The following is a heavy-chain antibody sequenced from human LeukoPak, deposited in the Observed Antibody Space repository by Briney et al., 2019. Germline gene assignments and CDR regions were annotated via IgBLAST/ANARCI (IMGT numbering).Heavy chain of an antibody. J-gene: IGHJ5*02. CDR1: GFTFSSYA. D-gene: IGHD7-27*01. V-gene: IGHV3-30-3*01. CDR3: ARDLRLGIP. Sequence: PGRSLRLSCAASGFTFSSYAMHWVRQAPGKGLEWVAVISYDGSNKYYADSVKGRFTISRDNSKNTLYLQMNSLRAEDTAVYYCARDLRLGIPWGQGTLVTVSS. CDR2: ISYDGSNK.